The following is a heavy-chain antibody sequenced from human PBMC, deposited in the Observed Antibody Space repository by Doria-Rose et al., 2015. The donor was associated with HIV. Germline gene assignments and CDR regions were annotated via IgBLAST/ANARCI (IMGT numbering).Heavy chain of an antibody. CDR3: ARIKSSRWYHKYYFDF. D-gene: IGHD6-13*01. Sequence: ESGPVLVKPTETLTLTCTVSGVSLSSPGMGVSWIRQPPGKALEWLANSFSDDERSYKTSLKSILTISRVTSNSQVVLTMTDMDPVDTATYYCARIKSSRWYHKYYFDFWGQGTLVIVSA. CDR2: SFSDDER. J-gene: IGHJ4*02. CDR1: GVSLSSPGMG. V-gene: IGHV2-26*01.